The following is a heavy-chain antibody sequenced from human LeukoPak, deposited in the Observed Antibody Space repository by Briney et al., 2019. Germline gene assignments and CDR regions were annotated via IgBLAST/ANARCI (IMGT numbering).Heavy chain of an antibody. J-gene: IGHJ4*02. CDR1: GFTFSSYW. D-gene: IGHD2-21*02. Sequence: GGSLRLSCAASGFTFSSYWMYWVRQAPGKGLVWVSLISKDGRTTTYADSVKGRFTISRDNAKNTLYLQLDSLRAEDTAVYYCASRVVTSFDYWGQGTLVTVSS. CDR2: ISKDGRTT. CDR3: ASRVVTSFDY. V-gene: IGHV3-74*01.